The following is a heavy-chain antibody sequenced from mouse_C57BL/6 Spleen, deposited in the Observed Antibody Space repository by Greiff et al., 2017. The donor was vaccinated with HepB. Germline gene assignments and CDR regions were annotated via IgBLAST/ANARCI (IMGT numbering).Heavy chain of an antibody. J-gene: IGHJ1*03. CDR1: GYTFPRSW. CDR3: ARGNDGYEGYFDV. D-gene: IGHD2-2*01. Sequence: QVQLQPPGAELVNPGASVKLSCTASGYTFPRSWMHWVKPRPGRGLAWIGRLAPNSGGTKYNEKFKSKATLTVDKPSSTAYMQLSSLTSEDSAVYYCARGNDGYEGYFDVWGTGTTVTVAS. CDR2: LAPNSGGT. V-gene: IGHV1-72*01.